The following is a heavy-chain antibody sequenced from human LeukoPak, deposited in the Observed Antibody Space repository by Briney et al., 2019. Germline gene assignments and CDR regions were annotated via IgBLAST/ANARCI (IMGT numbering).Heavy chain of an antibody. Sequence: GGSLRLSCAASGFTFSSYSMNWVRQAPGKGLEWVSSISSSSSYIYYADSVKGRFTISRDNAKNSLYLQMNSLRAEDTAVYYCARGIAAAGGYNWFDPWGQGTLVTVSS. CDR2: ISSSSSYI. CDR3: ARGIAAAGGYNWFDP. D-gene: IGHD6-13*01. J-gene: IGHJ5*02. CDR1: GFTFSSYS. V-gene: IGHV3-21*01.